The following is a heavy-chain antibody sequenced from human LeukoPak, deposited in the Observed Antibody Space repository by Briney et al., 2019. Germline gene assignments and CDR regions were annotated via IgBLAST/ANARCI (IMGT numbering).Heavy chain of an antibody. D-gene: IGHD2-21*02. V-gene: IGHV3-48*03. J-gene: IGHJ4*02. CDR3: ARERINCRGDCYDY. CDR2: IGTGDNK. CDR1: GFTFSNYE. Sequence: GGSLRLSCKASGFTFSNYEMNWVRQAPGKGLEWVSYIGTGDNKHYADSLKGRFTTSRDDAKNTLFLQMNSLKVDDTAVYFCARERINCRGDCYDYWGQGTLVTVSS.